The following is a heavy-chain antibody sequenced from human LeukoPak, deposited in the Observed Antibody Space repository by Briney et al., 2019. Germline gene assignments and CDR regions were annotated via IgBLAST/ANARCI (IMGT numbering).Heavy chain of an antibody. CDR1: GFTFRNYG. CDR2: IWSDGNNR. V-gene: IGHV3-30*02. D-gene: IGHD2-8*02. Sequence: GGSLRLSCAASGFTFRNYGMHWVRQATGKGLEWVSLIWSDGNNRFYADSVKGRFTISRDNSKNMLYLQMDTLRAEDTALYYCAKDPGASVSGFYMDVWGKGTTVIVSS. CDR3: AKDPGASVSGFYMDV. J-gene: IGHJ6*03.